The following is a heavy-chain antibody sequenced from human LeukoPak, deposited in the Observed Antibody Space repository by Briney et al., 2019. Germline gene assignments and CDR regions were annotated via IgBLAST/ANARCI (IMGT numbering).Heavy chain of an antibody. J-gene: IGHJ4*02. CDR1: GGSISSSSYY. CDR3: ARDPGRWLYTFDY. V-gene: IGHV4-39*02. D-gene: IGHD5-24*01. CDR2: IYYSGST. Sequence: SETLSLTCTVSGGSISSSSYYWGWIRQPPGKGLEWIGSIYYSGSTYYNPSLKSRVTISVDTSKNQFSLKLSSVTAADTAVYYCARDPGRWLYTFDYWGQGTLVTVSS.